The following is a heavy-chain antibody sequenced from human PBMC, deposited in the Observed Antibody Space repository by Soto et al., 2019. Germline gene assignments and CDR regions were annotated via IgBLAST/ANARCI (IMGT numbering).Heavy chain of an antibody. D-gene: IGHD4-17*01. CDR1: GFTFSSCA. J-gene: IGHJ3*02. Sequence: EVQLLESGGGLVQPGGSLRLSCAASGFTFSSCAMSWVRQAPGKGLEWVPTISGSGGSTYYADSVKGRFTISRDNSKNTLYLQMNSLRAEDTAVYYCAKEVHDYGDFGGAFDIWGQGTMVTVSS. CDR2: ISGSGGST. CDR3: AKEVHDYGDFGGAFDI. V-gene: IGHV3-23*01.